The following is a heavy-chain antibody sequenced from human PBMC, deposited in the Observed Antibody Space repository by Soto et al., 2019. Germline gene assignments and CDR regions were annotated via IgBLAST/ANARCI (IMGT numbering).Heavy chain of an antibody. V-gene: IGHV1-3*01. CDR1: GYTFTYYA. D-gene: IGHD5-12*01. CDR2: INAGNGNT. CDR3: VKDSPIGSVFSGHDDIDS. Sequence: ASVKVSCKASGYTFTYYAVDWVRQAPGQRLEWMGWINAGNGNTKYSQKFQGRVTITRDTSASTAYMEVSSLRPEDTAMYYCVKDSPIGSVFSGHDDIDSWGQGTPVTVSS. J-gene: IGHJ4*02.